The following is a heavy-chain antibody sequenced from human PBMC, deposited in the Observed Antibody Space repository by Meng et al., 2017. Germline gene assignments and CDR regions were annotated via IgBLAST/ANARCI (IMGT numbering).Heavy chain of an antibody. J-gene: IGHJ4*02. CDR2: IYSGGST. CDR1: GFTVSSNY. CDR3: ARGLGYSSGWYPPVYYFDY. D-gene: IGHD6-19*01. V-gene: IGHV3-53*01. Sequence: GESLKTSCAASGFTVSSNYMSWVRQAPGKGLEWVSVIYSGGSTYYADSVKGRFTISRDNSKNTLYLQMNSLRAEDTAVYYCARGLGYSSGWYPPVYYFDYWGQGTLVTVSS.